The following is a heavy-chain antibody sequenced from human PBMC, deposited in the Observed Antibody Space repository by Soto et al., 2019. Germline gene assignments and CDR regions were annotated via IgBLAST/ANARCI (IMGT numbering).Heavy chain of an antibody. CDR1: GFTITNYA. Sequence: GGSLRLSCAASGFTITNYAMTWVRQAPGKGLEWVSTISGGGSITYYADSLKGRFTISRDNSKNTLYLQINSLRAEDTAVYYCAKTIRGGYSSSWYYFDYWGQGTLVTVSS. J-gene: IGHJ4*02. D-gene: IGHD6-13*01. CDR3: AKTIRGGYSSSWYYFDY. V-gene: IGHV3-23*01. CDR2: ISGGGSIT.